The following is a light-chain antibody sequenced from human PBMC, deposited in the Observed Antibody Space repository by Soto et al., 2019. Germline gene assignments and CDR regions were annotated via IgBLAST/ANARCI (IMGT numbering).Light chain of an antibody. CDR1: QSVSSN. V-gene: IGKV3-15*01. J-gene: IGKJ1*01. Sequence: EIMMTQSPATLSVSPGERATLSCRASQSVSSNLAWYQQKPGQAPRLLMYGASTRATGIPDRFSGSGCGTEFTLTIRSLQSEDFAVYYCQQHNNWPPWTFGQGTQVEIK. CDR2: GAS. CDR3: QQHNNWPPWT.